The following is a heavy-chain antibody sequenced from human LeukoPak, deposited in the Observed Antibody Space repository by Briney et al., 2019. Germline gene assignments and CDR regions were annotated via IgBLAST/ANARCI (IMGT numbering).Heavy chain of an antibody. CDR2: IRYDGSNK. CDR3: VRGRERVASTNNWFDP. Sequence: PGGSLRLSCAASGFTFSSYGMHWVRQAPGKGLEWVAFIRYDGSNKYYADSVKGRFTISRDNSKNTLYLQMNSLRVEDTSVYYCVRGRERVASTNNWFDPWGQGTLVTVSS. D-gene: IGHD2-15*01. V-gene: IGHV3-30*02. CDR1: GFTFSSYG. J-gene: IGHJ5*02.